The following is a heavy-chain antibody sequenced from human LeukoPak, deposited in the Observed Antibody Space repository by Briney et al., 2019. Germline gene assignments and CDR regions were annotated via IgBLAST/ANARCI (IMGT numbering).Heavy chain of an antibody. Sequence: GGSLRLSCAASGFTFSSYWMHWVRQAPGKGLVWVSRINSDGSSTSYADSVKGRFTISRDNAKNTLYLQMNSLRADDTAVYYCARENRYCSGGSCYSVASDDAFDIWGQGTMVTVSS. V-gene: IGHV3-74*01. CDR3: ARENRYCSGGSCYSVASDDAFDI. CDR2: INSDGSST. D-gene: IGHD2-15*01. J-gene: IGHJ3*02. CDR1: GFTFSSYW.